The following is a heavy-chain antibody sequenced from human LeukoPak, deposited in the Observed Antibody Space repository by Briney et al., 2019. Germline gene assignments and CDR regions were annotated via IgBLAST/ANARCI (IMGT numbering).Heavy chain of an antibody. CDR3: ARVATLTTD. J-gene: IGHJ4*02. Sequence: RSGGSLRLSCEGSGFTFSNYWMGWVRQAPGKGLVWVSRINSDGSSTSYADSVKGRFTISRDNAKNTLYLQMNSLRAEDTAVYYCARVATLTTDWGQGTLVTVSS. CDR2: INSDGSST. V-gene: IGHV3-74*01. CDR1: GFTFSNYW. D-gene: IGHD3-9*01.